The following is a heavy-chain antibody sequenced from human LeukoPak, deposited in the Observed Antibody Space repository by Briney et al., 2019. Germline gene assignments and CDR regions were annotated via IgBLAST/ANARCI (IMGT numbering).Heavy chain of an antibody. J-gene: IGHJ4*02. CDR1: GGSISSYY. D-gene: IGHD6-19*01. V-gene: IGHV4-59*08. CDR2: IYYSGRT. CDR3: ARQGTIAVAGYFDY. Sequence: PSETLPLTCTVSGGSISSYYWSWIRQPPGKGLEWIGYIYYSGRTNYNPSLKSRVTLSVDTSKNQFSLRLSSVTAADTAVYYCARQGTIAVAGYFDYWGQGTLVTVSS.